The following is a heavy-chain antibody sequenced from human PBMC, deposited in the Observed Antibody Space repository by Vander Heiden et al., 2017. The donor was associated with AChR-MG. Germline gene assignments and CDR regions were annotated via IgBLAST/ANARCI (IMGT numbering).Heavy chain of an antibody. Sequence: QVQLQESGSGLVKPSQTLSLTCAVSGGSLSSGGYSWSWLRQPPGEGREWIGYIYQSGTAYYKASLKSRLTISVVTSQNRFSLTLTSVTAADTAVYYCARGTGGDPEYFQFWGQGTLVTVSS. CDR3: ARGTGGDPEYFQF. CDR2: IYQSGTA. CDR1: GGSLSSGGYS. D-gene: IGHD2-21*02. V-gene: IGHV4-30-2*01. J-gene: IGHJ1*01.